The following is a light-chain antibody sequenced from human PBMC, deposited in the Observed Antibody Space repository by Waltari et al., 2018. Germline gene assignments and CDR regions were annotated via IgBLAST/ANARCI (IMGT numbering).Light chain of an antibody. J-gene: IGLJ2*01. CDR3: QTWGTGIHVV. V-gene: IGLV4-69*01. CDR2: VNSDGSH. Sequence: QLVLTQSPSASASLGASVKLTCTLSSRHSSYTLAWPQQQPEKGPRYLMKVNSDGSHSKGDGIPDRFSGSSSGAERYPTISSLQSEDEADYYCQTWGTGIHVVFGGGTKLTVL. CDR1: SRHSSYT.